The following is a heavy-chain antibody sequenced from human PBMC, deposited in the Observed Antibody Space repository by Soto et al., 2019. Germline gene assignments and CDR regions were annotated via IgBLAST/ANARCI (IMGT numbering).Heavy chain of an antibody. D-gene: IGHD2-15*01. J-gene: IGHJ4*02. V-gene: IGHV6-1*01. Sequence: QVQLQQSGPGLVKPSQTLSLTCAVSGDSVSDNSAAWNWIRQSPSRGLEWLGRTYFRSKWYSDYAEFVKSRITINADTSKNLFSLQLNFLTPEDTAVYFCVRAGYAGSYDFDHWGQGPLVTVSS. CDR2: TYFRSKWYS. CDR3: VRAGYAGSYDFDH. CDR1: GDSVSDNSAA.